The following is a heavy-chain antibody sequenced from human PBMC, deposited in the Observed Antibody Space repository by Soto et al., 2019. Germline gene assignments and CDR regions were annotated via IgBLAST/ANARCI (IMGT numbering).Heavy chain of an antibody. V-gene: IGHV1-46*01. CDR3: ARSSGGNFGIIIEGSNWFDP. J-gene: IGHJ5*02. CDR1: GDTFTSYY. D-gene: IGHD3-3*01. Sequence: QVRLVQSGAEVRRPGASVKVSCKAPGDTFTSYYLNWVRQAPGQGLEWMGVINPHGGSTKYEQKYQGRVTMTRDTSRSTVYMELRSLRSDDTAIYYCARSSGGNFGIIIEGSNWFDPWGQGTLVTVSS. CDR2: INPHGGST.